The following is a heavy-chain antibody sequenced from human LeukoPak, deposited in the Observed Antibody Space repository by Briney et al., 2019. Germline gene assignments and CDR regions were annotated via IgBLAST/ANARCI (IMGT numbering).Heavy chain of an antibody. CDR2: ISSSGTTV. V-gene: IGHV3-11*04. CDR1: GDSISSSRYY. D-gene: IGHD2-2*01. CDR3: AKLVVPAANAADS. Sequence: PSETLSLTCTVSGDSISSSRYYMSWIRQAPGKGLEWVSYISSSGTTVNYADSVKGRFTTSRDNAKNSLYLQMNSLRAEDTALYYCAKLVVPAANAADSWGQGTMVTVSS. J-gene: IGHJ4*02.